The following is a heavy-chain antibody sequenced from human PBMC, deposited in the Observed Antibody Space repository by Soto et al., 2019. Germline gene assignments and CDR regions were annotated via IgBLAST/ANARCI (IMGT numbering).Heavy chain of an antibody. CDR1: GGSISSSSYY. D-gene: IGHD6-13*01. V-gene: IGHV4-39*01. CDR3: ARFHYSSSWYF. Sequence: QLQLQESGPGLVKPSETLSHTCTVSGGSISSSSYYWGWIRQPPGKGLEWIGSIYYSGSTFYNPSLKSRVTISVDTSKNQFSLMLSSVTAADTAVYYCARFHYSSSWYFWGQGTLVTVSS. CDR2: IYYSGST. J-gene: IGHJ4*02.